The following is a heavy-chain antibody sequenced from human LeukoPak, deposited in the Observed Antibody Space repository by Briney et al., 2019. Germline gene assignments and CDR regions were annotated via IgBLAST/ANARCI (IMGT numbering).Heavy chain of an antibody. CDR1: GFTFSSYG. CDR2: ISYDGSNK. Sequence: GGSLRLSCAASGFTFSSYGMHWVRQAPGKGLEWVAVISYDGSNKYYADSVKGRFTISRDNSKNTLYLQMNSLRAEDTAVYYCAKDERDENSGSYYDYWGQGTLVTVSS. CDR3: AKDERDENSGSYYDY. D-gene: IGHD1-26*01. J-gene: IGHJ4*02. V-gene: IGHV3-30*18.